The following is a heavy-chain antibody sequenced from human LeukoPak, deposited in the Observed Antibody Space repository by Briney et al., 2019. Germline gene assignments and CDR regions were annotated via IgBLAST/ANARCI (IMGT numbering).Heavy chain of an antibody. V-gene: IGHV3-48*02. J-gene: IGHJ3*01. CDR2: ISCSYSPI. CDR1: GFTFSNYS. CDR3: ARDSSGAYCGGDCYPPGGDGFDV. D-gene: IGHD2-21*02. Sequence: PGESLRLSCTASGFTFSNYSMNWVRSAPSSCLLLASYISCSYSPIYYADSVQGRFTISRDNAKNSLYLQMNSLRDEDTAVYYCARDSSGAYCGGDCYPPGGDGFDVWGQGTMVTVSS.